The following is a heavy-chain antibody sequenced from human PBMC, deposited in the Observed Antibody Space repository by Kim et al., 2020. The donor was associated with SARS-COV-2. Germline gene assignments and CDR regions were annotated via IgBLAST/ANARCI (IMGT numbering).Heavy chain of an antibody. J-gene: IGHJ4*02. CDR2: ISSQADDI. CDR3: ARDLAYGDFHYYFDY. D-gene: IGHD4-17*01. CDR1: GFNFNEYS. Sequence: GGSLRLPCDVSGFNFNEYSMNWVRQAPGKGLEWVSFISSQADDIYYADSVRGRFTVSRDSAKNSLYLHMKNLRVEDTAVYYCARDLAYGDFHYYFDYWGQGTLVTVSS. V-gene: IGHV3-21*06.